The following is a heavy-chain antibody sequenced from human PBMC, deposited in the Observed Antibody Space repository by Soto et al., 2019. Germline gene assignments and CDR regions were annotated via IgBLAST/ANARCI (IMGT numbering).Heavy chain of an antibody. Sequence: ASVKVSCKASGYTFTGYYIHWVRQAPGQGLEWMGWINANSGGTNYAQKFQGWVTMTRDTSISTAYMELSRLTFDDTAVYYCARDLGRSGWTFDYWGQGALVTVSS. D-gene: IGHD6-19*01. J-gene: IGHJ4*02. CDR2: INANSGGT. CDR1: GYTFTGYY. V-gene: IGHV1-2*04. CDR3: ARDLGRSGWTFDY.